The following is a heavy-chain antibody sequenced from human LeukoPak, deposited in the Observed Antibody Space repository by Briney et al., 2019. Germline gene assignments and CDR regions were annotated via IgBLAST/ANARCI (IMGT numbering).Heavy chain of an antibody. CDR3: ARHNGSIAAPGTHDY. CDR2: ISVYNRHT. Sequence: ASVKVSCKASGYTFTSYGISWVRQAPGQGREWMGWISVYNRHTNHAQKLQGRVTMTTDTHTSTAYMELRSLRSDDTAVYYCARHNGSIAAPGTHDYWGQATLLTVPP. J-gene: IGHJ4*02. V-gene: IGHV1-18*04. CDR1: GYTFTSYG. D-gene: IGHD6-13*01.